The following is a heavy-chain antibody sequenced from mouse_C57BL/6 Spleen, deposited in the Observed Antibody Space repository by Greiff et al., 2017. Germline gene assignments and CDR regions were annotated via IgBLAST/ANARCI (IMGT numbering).Heavy chain of an antibody. D-gene: IGHD2-4*01. CDR3: SYDYGAWFAY. J-gene: IGHJ3*01. CDR2: IYPGSGNT. CDR1: GYIFTSYY. V-gene: IGHV1-66*01. Sequence: VQLQQSGPELVKPGASVKISCKASGYIFTSYYIHWVKQRPGQGLEWIGWIYPGSGNTKYNEKFKGKATLTADTSSSTAYMQLSSLTSEDSAVYYCSYDYGAWFAYWGQGTLVTVSA.